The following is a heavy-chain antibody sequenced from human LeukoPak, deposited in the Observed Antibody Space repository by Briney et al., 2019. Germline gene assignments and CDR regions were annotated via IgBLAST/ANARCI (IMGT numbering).Heavy chain of an antibody. CDR1: GDSISSGGYY. CDR3: ARDMYYYDKEGGYFDY. CDR2: IYHSGST. V-gene: IGHV4-30-2*01. J-gene: IGHJ4*02. D-gene: IGHD3-22*01. Sequence: PSQTLSLTCTVSGDSISSGGYYWSWIRQPPGKGLEWIGYIYHSGSTYYNPSLKSRVTISVDRSKNQFSLKLSSVTAADTAVYYCARDMYYYDKEGGYFDYWGQGTLVTVSS.